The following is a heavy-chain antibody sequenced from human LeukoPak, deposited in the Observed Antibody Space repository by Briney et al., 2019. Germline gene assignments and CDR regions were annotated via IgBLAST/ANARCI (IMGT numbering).Heavy chain of an antibody. CDR2: IYYSGST. Sequence: SETLSLTCTVSGGSISSYYWSWIRQPPGKGLEWIGYIYYSGSTNYNPSLKSRVTISVDTSKNQFSLKLSSVTAADTAVYYCARVSDCGGDCYTIDYWGQGTPVTVSS. CDR3: ARVSDCGGDCYTIDY. J-gene: IGHJ4*02. V-gene: IGHV4-59*01. CDR1: GGSISSYY. D-gene: IGHD2-21*02.